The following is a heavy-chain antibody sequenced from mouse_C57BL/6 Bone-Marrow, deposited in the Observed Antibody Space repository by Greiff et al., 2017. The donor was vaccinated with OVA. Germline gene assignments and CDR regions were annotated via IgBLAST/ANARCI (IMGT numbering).Heavy chain of an antibody. D-gene: IGHD2-5*01. Sequence: EVQVVESGGGLVKPGGSLKLSCAASGFTFSDYGMHWVRQAPEKGLEWVAYLSSGSSTIYYADTVKGRFTISRDNAKNTLFLQMTSLRSEDTAMYYCASPYSNYAMDYWGQGTSVTVSS. J-gene: IGHJ4*01. CDR1: GFTFSDYG. CDR2: LSSGSSTI. CDR3: ASPYSNYAMDY. V-gene: IGHV5-17*01.